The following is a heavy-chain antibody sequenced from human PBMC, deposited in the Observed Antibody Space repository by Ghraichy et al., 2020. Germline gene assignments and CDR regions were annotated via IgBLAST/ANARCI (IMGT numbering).Heavy chain of an antibody. Sequence: SETLSLTCAVYGGSFSGYYWSWIRQPPGKGLEWIGEINHSGSTNYNPSLKSRVTISVDTSKSQFSLKLSSVTAADTAVYYCARHRQIYYYDSSGRRPRYYYYYGMDVWGQGTTVTVSS. J-gene: IGHJ6*02. V-gene: IGHV4-34*01. CDR1: GGSFSGYY. CDR2: INHSGST. D-gene: IGHD3-22*01. CDR3: ARHRQIYYYDSSGRRPRYYYYYGMDV.